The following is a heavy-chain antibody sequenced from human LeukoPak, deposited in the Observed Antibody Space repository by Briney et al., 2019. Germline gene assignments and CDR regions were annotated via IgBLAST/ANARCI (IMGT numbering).Heavy chain of an antibody. D-gene: IGHD6-19*01. Sequence: ASVKVSCKASGYTFTSYGISWVRQAPGQGLEWMGIINPSGGSTSYAQKFQGRVTMTRDTSTSTVYMELSSLRSEDTAVYYCARAHSSGWSYWGQGTLVTVSS. CDR1: GYTFTSYG. V-gene: IGHV1-46*01. CDR3: ARAHSSGWSY. J-gene: IGHJ4*02. CDR2: INPSGGST.